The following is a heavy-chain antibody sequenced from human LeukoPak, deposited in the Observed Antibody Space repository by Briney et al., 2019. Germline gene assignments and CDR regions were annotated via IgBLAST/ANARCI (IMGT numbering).Heavy chain of an antibody. D-gene: IGHD6-13*01. Sequence: GGSLRLSCAASGLTFSGYTMKWVGQTPGKGRRWVSSITSSNYIYYADSVRGRFTISRDNAKNSLYLQMNSLRAEDTAVYYCARAAGHYIDVWGKGTTVTVSS. J-gene: IGHJ6*03. CDR2: ITSSNYI. CDR3: ARAAGHYIDV. CDR1: GLTFSGYT. V-gene: IGHV3-21*01.